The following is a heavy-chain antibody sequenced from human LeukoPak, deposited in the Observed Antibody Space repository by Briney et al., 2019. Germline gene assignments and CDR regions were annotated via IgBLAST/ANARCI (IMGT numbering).Heavy chain of an antibody. D-gene: IGHD6-19*01. J-gene: IGHJ1*01. CDR3: AKDPRSGWYAEYFQH. CDR1: GLTFSSYA. CDR2: ISGSGGST. V-gene: IGHV3-23*01. Sequence: GGSLRLSCAASGLTFSSYAMSWVRQAPGKGLEWVSAISGSGGSTYYADSVKGRFTISRDNSKNTLYLQMNSLRAEDTAVYSCAKDPRSGWYAEYFQHWGQGPLVTVSS.